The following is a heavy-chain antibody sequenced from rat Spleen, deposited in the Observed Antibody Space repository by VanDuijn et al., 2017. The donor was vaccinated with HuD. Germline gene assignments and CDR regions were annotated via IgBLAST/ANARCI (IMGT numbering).Heavy chain of an antibody. CDR3: GRRPYYYSASFDY. Sequence: EVQLVESGGGLVQPGRSLKLSCAASGFTFSDYAMAWVRQAPKKGLEWVATIIYDGNSTYYRDSVKGRFTIARDNAKSTLYLQMDSLRSEDTATYFCGRRPYYYSASFDYWGQGVMVTVSS. CDR1: GFTFSDYA. V-gene: IGHV5-17*01. J-gene: IGHJ2*01. CDR2: IIYDGNST. D-gene: IGHD1-1*01.